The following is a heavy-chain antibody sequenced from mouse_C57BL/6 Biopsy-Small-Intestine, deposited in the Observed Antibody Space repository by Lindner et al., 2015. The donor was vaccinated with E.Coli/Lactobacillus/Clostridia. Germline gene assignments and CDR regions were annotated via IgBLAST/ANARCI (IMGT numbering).Heavy chain of an antibody. CDR2: INPTGGRT. J-gene: IGHJ4*01. Sequence: SVKVSCKASGYTFSSYYMHWVRQAPGQGLEWMGIINPTGGRTTYAQKFQGRVTMTSDTSTSTVYMELSSLRSEDTAGYYCARSLGDSSRFDYWGQGTLVTVSS. D-gene: IGHD4-1*01. CDR1: GYTFSSYY. V-gene: IGHV1-64*01. CDR3: ARSLGDSSRFDY.